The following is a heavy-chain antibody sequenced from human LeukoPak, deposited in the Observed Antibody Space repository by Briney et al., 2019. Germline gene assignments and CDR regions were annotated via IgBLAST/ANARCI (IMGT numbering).Heavy chain of an antibody. Sequence: SETLSLTCAVSGYSISSGYYWGWIRQPPGKGLEWIGSIYHSGSTYYNLSLKSRVTISVDTSKNQFSLKLSSVTAADTAVYYCARLVEMATIVDYWGQGTLVTVSS. J-gene: IGHJ4*02. CDR1: GYSISSGYY. CDR3: ARLVEMATIVDY. D-gene: IGHD5-24*01. V-gene: IGHV4-38-2*01. CDR2: IYHSGST.